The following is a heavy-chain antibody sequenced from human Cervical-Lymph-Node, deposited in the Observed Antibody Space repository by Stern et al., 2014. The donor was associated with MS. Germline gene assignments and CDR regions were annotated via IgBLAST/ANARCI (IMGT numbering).Heavy chain of an antibody. CDR1: GFTFTSSA. CDR2: IVVGSGNT. J-gene: IGHJ3*02. V-gene: IGHV1-58*01. CDR3: AAEPMYYSDSVGAFDI. D-gene: IGHD3-22*01. Sequence: QLVESGPEVKKPGTSVKVSRKASGFTFTSSAVQWVRQARGQRLEWIGWIVVGSGNTNYAQKFQERVTITRDMSTSTAYMELSSLRSEDTAVYYCAAEPMYYSDSVGAFDIWAKGQWSPSLQ.